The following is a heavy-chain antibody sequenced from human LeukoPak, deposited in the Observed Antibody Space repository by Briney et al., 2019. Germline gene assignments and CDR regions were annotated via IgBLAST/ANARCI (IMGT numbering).Heavy chain of an antibody. CDR3: ATERFWVLDY. V-gene: IGHV3-15*01. CDR1: ANTFSLSW. CDR2: IKRITDGGTT. J-gene: IGHJ4*02. Sequence: GGSLRLSCTVSANTFSLSWMTWVRRAPGKGLEWVGRIKRITDGGTTEYAEPVKGRFTISRDDSVKTVYLQMDSLKTEDTAMYYCATERFWVLDYWGQGTLVTVSS. D-gene: IGHD3-3*01.